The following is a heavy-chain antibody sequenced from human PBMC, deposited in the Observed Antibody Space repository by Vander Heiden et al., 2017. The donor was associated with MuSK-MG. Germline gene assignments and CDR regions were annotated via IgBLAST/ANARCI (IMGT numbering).Heavy chain of an antibody. CDR2: INYVGST. D-gene: IGHD1-26*01. J-gene: IGHJ3*02. Sequence: QMQLQEAGPGLVKPSETLSLTCTVPGGSISSYYWSGIRQPPGKGLEWSGYINYVGSTNYNPSLKSRVTISVDTSETQFSLKLSSVTAADTAVYYCASTTTTNSDAFDIWGQGTMVTVSS. CDR1: GGSISSYY. V-gene: IGHV4-59*08. CDR3: ASTTTTNSDAFDI.